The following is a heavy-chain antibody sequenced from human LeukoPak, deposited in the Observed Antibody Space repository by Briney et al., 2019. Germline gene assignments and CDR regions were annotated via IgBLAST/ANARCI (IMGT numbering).Heavy chain of an antibody. V-gene: IGHV4-34*01. CDR2: INHSGST. CDR3: ARVGIVVVPAAMYYYYGMDV. D-gene: IGHD2-2*01. Sequence: RASETLSLTCAVYGGSFSGYYWSWIRQPPGKGLEWIGEINHSGSTNYNPSLKSRVTISVDTSKNQFSLKLSSVTAADTAVYYCARVGIVVVPAAMYYYYGMDVWGQGTTVTVSS. CDR1: GGSFSGYY. J-gene: IGHJ6*02.